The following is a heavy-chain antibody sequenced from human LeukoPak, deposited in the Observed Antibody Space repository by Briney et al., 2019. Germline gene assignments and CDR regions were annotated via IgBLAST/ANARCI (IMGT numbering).Heavy chain of an antibody. D-gene: IGHD3-22*01. J-gene: IGHJ4*02. CDR1: GFTFSSYE. CDR3: AREYYDSSGWGNFDY. V-gene: IGHV3-48*03. Sequence: QSGGSLRLSCAASGFTFSSYEMNWVRQAPGKGLEWVSYISSSGSTIYYADSVKGRFTISRDNAKNSLYLQMDSLRPEDTAVYYCAREYYDSSGWGNFDYWGQGTLVTVSS. CDR2: ISSSGSTI.